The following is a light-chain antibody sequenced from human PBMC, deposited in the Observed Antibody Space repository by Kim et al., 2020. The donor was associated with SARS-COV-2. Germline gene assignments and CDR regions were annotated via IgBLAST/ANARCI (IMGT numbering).Light chain of an antibody. J-gene: IGLJ1*01. Sequence: QSALTQPASVSGSPGQSITISCAGSSSDIGIYNYVSWYQKYPGKAPKLMIYEVTNRPPGVPHRFSGFKSGNTASLTISGLQAEDEADYYCCSYTSTSTLVFGTGTKVTVL. CDR2: EVT. CDR3: CSYTSTSTLV. V-gene: IGLV2-14*01. CDR1: SSDIGIYNY.